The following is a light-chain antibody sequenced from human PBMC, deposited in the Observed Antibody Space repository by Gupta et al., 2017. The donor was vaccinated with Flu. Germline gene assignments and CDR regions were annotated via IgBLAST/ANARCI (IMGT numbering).Light chain of an antibody. CDR3: QQDHHWPPLT. Sequence: EVVMTQPPATLSVSPGETVTLSCRASQSVSSRLAWYQQKPGQSPRLLIYDISARATGIPARFSGSGYGTEFTLTISSRQSEDFAVYYCQQDHHWPPLTFGGGTKVEIK. V-gene: IGKV3-15*01. CDR2: DIS. CDR1: QSVSSR. J-gene: IGKJ4*01.